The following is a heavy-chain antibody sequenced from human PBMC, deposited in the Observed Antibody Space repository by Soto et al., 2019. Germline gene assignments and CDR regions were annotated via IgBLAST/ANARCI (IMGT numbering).Heavy chain of an antibody. CDR2: IKCSGGET. CDR3: AKGSQYDILTAHHAFES. CDR1: GYTFTNYY. D-gene: IGHD3-9*01. J-gene: IGHJ4*02. Sequence: ASVKVSCKTSGYTFTNYYMHWVRQAPGQGLEWMGIIKCSGGETTYAQRFLGRVTMTSDNSRNTLHLEMKRLRADDTAVYYCAKGSQYDILTAHHAFESWGQGTLVTVSS. V-gene: IGHV1-46*01.